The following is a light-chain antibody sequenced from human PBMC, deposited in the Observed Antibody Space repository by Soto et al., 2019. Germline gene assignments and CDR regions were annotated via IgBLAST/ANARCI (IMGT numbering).Light chain of an antibody. CDR1: QSVSSN. CDR2: GAS. J-gene: IGKJ1*01. Sequence: EIVMTQSPATLSVSPGERATLSCRASQSVSSNLAWYQQKTGQAPRVLIYGASTRATGIPARFSGSGSGTEFILTIISLQSEDFAVYYCQQYNDGPRTFGQGTKVEIK. CDR3: QQYNDGPRT. V-gene: IGKV3-15*01.